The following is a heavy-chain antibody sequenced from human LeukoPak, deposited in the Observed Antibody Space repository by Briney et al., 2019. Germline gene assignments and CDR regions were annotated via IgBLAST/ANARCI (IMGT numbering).Heavy chain of an antibody. J-gene: IGHJ3*02. CDR3: GRHGGNGRDAFDI. V-gene: IGHV5-51*01. D-gene: IGHD2-8*01. CDR2: IYPADSDT. CDR1: GYSFISHW. Sequence: PGESLKISCEASGYSFISHWIGWVRQMPGQGLEWMGVIYPADSDTRYSPSFQGRVTISADQSITTAYLQWSSLKASDTAIYYCGRHGGNGRDAFDIWGQGTMVTVSS.